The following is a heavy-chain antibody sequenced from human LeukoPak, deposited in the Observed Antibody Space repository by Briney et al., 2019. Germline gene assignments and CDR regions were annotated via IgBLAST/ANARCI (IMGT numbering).Heavy chain of an antibody. CDR2: INIKTGNP. CDR1: GYTFINYA. J-gene: IGHJ4*02. Sequence: ASVKVSCKASGYTFINYAMNWVRQAPGQGLEWMGWINIKTGNPTYAQGFAGRFVFSLDTSVNTAYLQISSLKASDTAMYYCARRHDDSSGHAYNYWGQGTLVTVSS. CDR3: ARRHDDSSGHAYNY. D-gene: IGHD3-22*01. V-gene: IGHV7-4-1*02.